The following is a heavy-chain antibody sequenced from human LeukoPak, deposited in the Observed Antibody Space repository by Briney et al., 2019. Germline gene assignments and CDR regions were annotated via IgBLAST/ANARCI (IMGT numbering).Heavy chain of an antibody. J-gene: IGHJ6*02. V-gene: IGHV3-30-3*01. CDR2: ISYDGSNK. CDR1: GFTFSSYA. D-gene: IGHD5-24*01. CDR3: AGERWLQSGSYYYYGMDV. Sequence: GGSLRLSCAASGFTFSSYAMHWVRQAPGKGLEWVAVISYDGSNKYYADSVKGRFTISRDNSKNTLYLQMNSLRAEDTAVYYCAGERWLQSGSYYYYGMDVWGQGTTVTVSS.